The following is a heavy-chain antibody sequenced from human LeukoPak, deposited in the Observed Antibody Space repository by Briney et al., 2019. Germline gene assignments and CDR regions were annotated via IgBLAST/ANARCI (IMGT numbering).Heavy chain of an antibody. CDR3: ARRVAAAPRCYYYYYMDV. Sequence: SETLSLTCAVYGGSFSGYYWSWIRQPPGKGLEWIGEINHSGSTNYNPSLKSRVTISVDTSKNQFSLKLSTVTAADTAVYYCARRVAAAPRCYYYYYMDVWGKGTTVTVSS. D-gene: IGHD6-13*01. J-gene: IGHJ6*03. CDR1: GGSFSGYY. V-gene: IGHV4-34*01. CDR2: INHSGST.